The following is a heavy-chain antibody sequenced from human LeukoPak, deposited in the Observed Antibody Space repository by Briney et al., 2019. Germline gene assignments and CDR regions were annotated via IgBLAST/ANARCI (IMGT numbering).Heavy chain of an antibody. CDR2: IKQDGSEK. D-gene: IGHD3-10*01. CDR3: ASYLWFGESNV. V-gene: IGHV3-7*01. Sequence: GGSLRLSCAASGFTFISSWMTWVRQAPGKGLEWVANIKQDGSEKYYVDSVKGRFTISRDNAKNSLYLQMNSLRAEDTAVYYCASYLWFGESNVWGQGTTVTVSS. J-gene: IGHJ6*02. CDR1: GFTFISSW.